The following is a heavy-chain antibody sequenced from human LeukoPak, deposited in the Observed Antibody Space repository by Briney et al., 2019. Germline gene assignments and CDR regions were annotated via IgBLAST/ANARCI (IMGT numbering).Heavy chain of an antibody. D-gene: IGHD3-10*01. J-gene: IGHJ4*02. CDR2: IYTSGST. CDR1: GGSISSYY. V-gene: IGHV4-4*07. CDR3: ARGERATLWFGEYYYFDY. Sequence: SETLSLTCTVSGGSISSYYWSWIRQPAGKGLEWIGRIYTSGSTNYNPSLKSRVTMSVDTSKNQFSLKLSSVTAADTAVYYCARGERATLWFGEYYYFDYWGQGTLVTVSS.